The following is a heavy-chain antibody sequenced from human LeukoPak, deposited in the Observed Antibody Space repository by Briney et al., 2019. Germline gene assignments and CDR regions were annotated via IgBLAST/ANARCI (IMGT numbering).Heavy chain of an antibody. CDR3: ARAGISMVRGVISYYYYYYYMDV. CDR2: ISYDGITE. CDR1: GFTFSSYA. J-gene: IGHJ6*03. V-gene: IGHV3-30*04. Sequence: GGSLRLSCAASGFTFSSYAMHWVRQAPGKGLEWVAIISYDGITEDYSDSVKGRFSISRDNFKNTLFLQMNGLRAEDTAVYYCARAGISMVRGVISYYYYYYYMDVWGKGTTVTVSS. D-gene: IGHD3-10*01.